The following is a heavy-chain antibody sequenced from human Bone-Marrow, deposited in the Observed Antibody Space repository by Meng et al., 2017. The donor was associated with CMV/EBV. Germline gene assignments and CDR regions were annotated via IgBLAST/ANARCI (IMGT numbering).Heavy chain of an antibody. V-gene: IGHV1-69*16. J-gene: IGHJ6*02. D-gene: IGHD2-2*02. Sequence: SVKVSCKASGGTFSSYTISWVRQAPGQGLEWMGRIIPILGIANYAQKFQGRVTITTDESTSTAYMELSSLRSDDTAVYYCARDPDCSSTNCYTSSYGMDVWGQGTTVTVSS. CDR3: ARDPDCSSTNCYTSSYGMDV. CDR2: IIPILGIA. CDR1: GGTFSSYT.